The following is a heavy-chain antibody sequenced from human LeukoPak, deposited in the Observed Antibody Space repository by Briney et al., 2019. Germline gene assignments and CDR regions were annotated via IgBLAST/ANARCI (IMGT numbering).Heavy chain of an antibody. CDR3: AREGGEWNYLDY. V-gene: IGHV1-8*01. D-gene: IGHD3-16*01. J-gene: IGHJ4*02. Sequence: ASVKVSCKASGYTFTSYAMNWVRQATGQGLEWMGWMNPNSGNTGYAQKFQGRVTMTRNTSISTAYMELSRLRSDDTAVYYCAREGGEWNYLDYWGQGTLVTVSS. CDR2: MNPNSGNT. CDR1: GYTFTSYA.